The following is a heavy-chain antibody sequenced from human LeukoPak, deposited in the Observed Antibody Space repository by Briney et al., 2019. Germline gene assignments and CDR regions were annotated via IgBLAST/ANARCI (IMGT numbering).Heavy chain of an antibody. CDR2: INHSGST. J-gene: IGHJ4*02. V-gene: IGHV4-34*01. CDR3: ARALDYGDYDFDY. D-gene: IGHD4-17*01. Sequence: SETLSLTCAVYGGSFSGYYWSWIRQPPGKGLEWIGEINHSGSTNYNPSLKSRVTISVDTSKNQFSLKLSSVTAADTAVYYCARALDYGDYDFDYWGQGTLVTVSS. CDR1: GGSFSGYY.